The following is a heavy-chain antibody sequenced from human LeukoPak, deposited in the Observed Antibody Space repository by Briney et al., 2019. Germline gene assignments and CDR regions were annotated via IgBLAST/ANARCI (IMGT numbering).Heavy chain of an antibody. CDR1: GDSISSGAYS. CDR3: ARELWFANAPGSWLDP. CDR2: IFHTGST. J-gene: IGHJ5*02. D-gene: IGHD3-10*01. Sequence: SQTLSLTCVVSGDSISSGAYSWSWIRQPPGKGLEWIGYIFHTGSTFYNPSLKRRLTISVDNSKNQFSLRLSSVTAADTAVYYCARELWFANAPGSWLDPWGQGTLVTVSS. V-gene: IGHV4-30-2*01.